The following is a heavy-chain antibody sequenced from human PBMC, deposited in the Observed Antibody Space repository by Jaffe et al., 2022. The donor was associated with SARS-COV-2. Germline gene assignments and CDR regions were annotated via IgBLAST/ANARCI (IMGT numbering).Heavy chain of an antibody. J-gene: IGHJ5*02. V-gene: IGHV7-4-1*02. CDR2: INTNTGNP. CDR1: GYTFTSYA. CDR3: ARDQTDDYGDYVFRYWFDP. D-gene: IGHD4-17*01. Sequence: QVQLVQSGSELKKPGASVKVSCKASGYTFTSYAMNWVRQAPGQGLEWMGWINTNTGNPTYAQGFTGRFVFSLDTSVSTAYLQISSLKAEDTAVYYCARDQTDDYGDYVFRYWFDPWGQGTLVTVSS.